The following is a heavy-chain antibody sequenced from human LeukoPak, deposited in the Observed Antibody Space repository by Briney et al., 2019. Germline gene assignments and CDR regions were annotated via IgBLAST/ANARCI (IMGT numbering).Heavy chain of an antibody. D-gene: IGHD2-2*01. CDR2: FDPEDGET. CDR3: ATASSCWGRCSSTSRPPYYMDV. CDR1: GYTLTELS. J-gene: IGHJ6*03. Sequence: ASVKVSCKVSGYTLTELSMHWVRQAPGKGLEWRGGFDPEDGETIYAQKFQGRVTMTEDTSTDTAYMELSSLRSEDTAVYYCATASSCWGRCSSTSRPPYYMDVWGKGTTVTVSS. V-gene: IGHV1-24*01.